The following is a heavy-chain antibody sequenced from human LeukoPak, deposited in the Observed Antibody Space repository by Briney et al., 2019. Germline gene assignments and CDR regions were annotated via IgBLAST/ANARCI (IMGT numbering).Heavy chain of an antibody. CDR1: GGSISRGSYY. CDR2: VSNSGGT. CDR3: AGRTFGALYFDS. D-gene: IGHD3-10*01. Sequence: PSETLSLTCIVSGGSISRGSYYWIWIRQPAGKGLEWLVRVSNSGGTNYNPSLKSRVTISTDMSKTQFSLTLSSVTAADTAVYYCAGRTFGALYFDSWGQGTLVTVSS. J-gene: IGHJ4*02. V-gene: IGHV4-61*02.